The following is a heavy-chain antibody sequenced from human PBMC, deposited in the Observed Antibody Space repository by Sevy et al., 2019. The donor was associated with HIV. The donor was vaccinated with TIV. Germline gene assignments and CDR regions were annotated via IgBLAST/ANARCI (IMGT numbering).Heavy chain of an antibody. D-gene: IGHD3-10*01. J-gene: IGHJ6*02. CDR1: GFTFGDYA. V-gene: IGHV3-49*03. Sequence: GGSLRLSCTASGFTFGDYAMSWFRQAPGKGLEWVGFIRSKGYGGTTENAASVKGRFTNSNDDSNSIANLQMNSLKTVDTAVYYCTREFGGSERRRGHYYYYGMDVWGQGTTVTVSS. CDR3: TREFGGSERRRGHYYYYGMDV. CDR2: IRSKGYGGTT.